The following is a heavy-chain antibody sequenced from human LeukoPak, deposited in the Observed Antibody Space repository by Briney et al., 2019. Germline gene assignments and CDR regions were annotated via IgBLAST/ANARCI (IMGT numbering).Heavy chain of an antibody. CDR1: GGSISSSSYY. Sequence: SETLSLTCTVSGGSISSSSYYWGWIRQPPGKGLEWIGSIYYSGSTYYNPTLKSRVTISVDKSKNQFSLKLCSVTAADTAVYYCASRLHYDFWSGYYTGRWGQGTLVTVSS. CDR3: ASRLHYDFWSGYYTGR. V-gene: IGHV4-39*01. CDR2: IYYSGST. D-gene: IGHD3-3*01. J-gene: IGHJ4*02.